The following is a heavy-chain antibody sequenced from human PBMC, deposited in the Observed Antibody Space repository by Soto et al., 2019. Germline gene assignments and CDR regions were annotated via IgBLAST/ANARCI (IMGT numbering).Heavy chain of an antibody. D-gene: IGHD2-21*01. Sequence: EVQLVESGGGLIQPGGSLRLSCAASGFTVSSNYMSWVRQAPGKGLEWFSVIYSGGSTYYAVSVKGRFTISRDNSKNTLYRQMNSLRAEDTAVYYSARGGRTYCVVTYFYFRMDVCGLGTTVTVSS. CDR1: GFTVSSNY. CDR2: IYSGGST. V-gene: IGHV3-53*01. CDR3: ARGGRTYCVVTYFYFRMDV. J-gene: IGHJ6*02.